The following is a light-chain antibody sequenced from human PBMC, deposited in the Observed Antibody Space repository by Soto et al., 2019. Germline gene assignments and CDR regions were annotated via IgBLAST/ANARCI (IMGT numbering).Light chain of an antibody. V-gene: IGLV1-44*01. J-gene: IGLJ2*01. Sequence: QSVLTQPPSASGTPGQRVTISCSGSSSNIGSNTVNWYQQLPGTAPKLLIYSNNARPSGVPDRFSGSKSGTSASLAISGLQSEDEANYYCAAWDDSLNGPVFGGGTQLTVL. CDR1: SSNIGSNT. CDR3: AAWDDSLNGPV. CDR2: SNN.